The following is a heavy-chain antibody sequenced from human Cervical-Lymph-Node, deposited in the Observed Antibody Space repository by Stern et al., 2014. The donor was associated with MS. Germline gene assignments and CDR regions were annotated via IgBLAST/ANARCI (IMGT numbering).Heavy chain of an antibody. CDR1: GGTFSSYV. CDR2: ITPILGIA. D-gene: IGHD2-2*02. Sequence: QMQLVQSGAEVKKPGSSVKVSCKASGGTFSSYVISWVRQAPGQGLEWMGRITPILGIANYAQKFQGRVTITADRSTSTSYMELSSLRSEDTAVYYCASANCSITSCYTPHYGMDVWGQGTTVTVSS. J-gene: IGHJ6*02. V-gene: IGHV1-69*09. CDR3: ASANCSITSCYTPHYGMDV.